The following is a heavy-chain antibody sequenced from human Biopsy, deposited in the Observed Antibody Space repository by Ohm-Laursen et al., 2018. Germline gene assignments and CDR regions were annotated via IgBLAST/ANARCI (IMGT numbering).Heavy chain of an antibody. J-gene: IGHJ3*01. CDR3: ARGPYGDNAGAFDV. CDR1: RDSISNYY. Sequence: SETLSLTCTVSRDSISNYYWTWIRQSPGKGLEWIGYIYYTGSTNYNPSVKSRVTISVDTSKNQFSLKLNSVTAADTAVYFCARGPYGDNAGAFDVWGQGTVVTVSS. CDR2: IYYTGST. V-gene: IGHV4-59*01. D-gene: IGHD4/OR15-4a*01.